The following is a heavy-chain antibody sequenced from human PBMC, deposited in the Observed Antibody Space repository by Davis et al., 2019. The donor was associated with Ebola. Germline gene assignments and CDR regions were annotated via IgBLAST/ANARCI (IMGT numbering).Heavy chain of an antibody. CDR1: GFTFSTYG. CDR3: AKGDNSGWYGVDY. J-gene: IGHJ4*02. CDR2: IRNDGNDQ. V-gene: IGHV3-30*02. Sequence: PGGSLRLSCAASGFTFSTYGMHWVRQAPGKGLEWVAFIRNDGNDQYYADSVKGRFTISRDNSKNTLSLQMNSLRAEDTAVYYCAKGDNSGWYGVDYWGQGTLVIVSS. D-gene: IGHD6-19*01.